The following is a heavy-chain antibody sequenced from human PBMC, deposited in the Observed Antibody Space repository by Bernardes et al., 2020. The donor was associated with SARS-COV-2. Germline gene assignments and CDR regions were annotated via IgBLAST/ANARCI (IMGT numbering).Heavy chain of an antibody. V-gene: IGHV2-70*11. CDR2: IDWDDDK. CDR3: ARIRSGYYDTILGAWGDYFDY. D-gene: IGHD3-22*01. CDR1: GFSLSTSGMC. Sequence: SFPTLVKPTQTLTLTCTFSGFSLSTSGMCVSWIRQPPGKALEWLARIDWDDDKYYSTSLKTRLTISKDTSKNQVVLTMTNMDPVDTATYYCARIRSGYYDTILGAWGDYFDYWGQGTLVTVSS. J-gene: IGHJ4*02.